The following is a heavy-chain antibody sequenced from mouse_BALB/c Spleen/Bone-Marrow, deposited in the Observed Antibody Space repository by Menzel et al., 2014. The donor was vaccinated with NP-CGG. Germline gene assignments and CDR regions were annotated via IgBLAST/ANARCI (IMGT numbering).Heavy chain of an antibody. V-gene: IGHV1S56*01. CDR1: GYTFTSYC. CDR3: ARGDYYYGSSRAWFAY. J-gene: IGHJ3*01. Sequence: QVQLKESGPELVKPGASVKMSCKASGYTFTSYCIHWVKQRPGQGLEWIGWIYPGDGSTKYNEKFKGKTTLTADKSSSTAYMLLSRLTSEDSAIYFGARGDYYYGSSRAWFAYWGQGTLVTVSA. D-gene: IGHD1-1*01. CDR2: IYPGDGST.